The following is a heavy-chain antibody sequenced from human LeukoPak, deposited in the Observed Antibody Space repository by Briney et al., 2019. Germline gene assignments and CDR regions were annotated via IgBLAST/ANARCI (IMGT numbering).Heavy chain of an antibody. Sequence: PSETLSLPCSVSGVYINSYYWTWIRQPPGKGLEYIGYIYYSGSTNYNPSLKSRVTISVDTSKDQFSLKLTSVTASDTAVYFCARVNKYYYYMDVWGKGTTVTVSS. V-gene: IGHV4-59*08. CDR3: ARVNKYYYYMDV. CDR1: GVYINSYY. D-gene: IGHD2/OR15-2a*01. J-gene: IGHJ6*03. CDR2: IYYSGST.